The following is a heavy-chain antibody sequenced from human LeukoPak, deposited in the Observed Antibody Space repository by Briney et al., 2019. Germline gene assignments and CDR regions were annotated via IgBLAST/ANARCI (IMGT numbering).Heavy chain of an antibody. D-gene: IGHD3-22*01. CDR3: AREYYDSSGYLPDY. J-gene: IGHJ4*02. Sequence: PGGSLRLSCAASGFTFSSYAMSWVRRAPGKGLEWVSAISGSGGSTYYADSVKGRFTISRDNSKNTLYLQMNSLRAEDTAVYYCAREYYDSSGYLPDYWGQGTLVTVSS. CDR2: ISGSGGST. CDR1: GFTFSSYA. V-gene: IGHV3-23*01.